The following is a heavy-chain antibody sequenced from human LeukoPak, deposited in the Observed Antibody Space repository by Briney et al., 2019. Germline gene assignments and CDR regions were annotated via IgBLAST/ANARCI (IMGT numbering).Heavy chain of an antibody. CDR2: IIPILGTA. Sequence: ASVKVSCKASGGTFSSYAISWVRQAPGQGLEWMGGIIPILGTANYAQKFQGRVTITADESTSTAYMELSSLRSEDTAVYYCAREGAAYCGGDCYGGHWFDPWGQGTLVTVSS. CDR1: GGTFSSYA. CDR3: AREGAAYCGGDCYGGHWFDP. V-gene: IGHV1-69*13. D-gene: IGHD2-21*02. J-gene: IGHJ5*02.